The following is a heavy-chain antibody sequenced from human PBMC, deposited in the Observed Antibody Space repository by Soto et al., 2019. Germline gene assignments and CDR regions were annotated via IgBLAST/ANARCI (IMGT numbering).Heavy chain of an antibody. CDR1: GGSVSSGSYY. CDR2: IYYSGST. Sequence: QVQLQESGPGLVKPSETLSLTCTVSGGSVSSGSYYWSWIRQPPGKGLEWIGYIYYSGSTNYNPSLTGRVTLSVDTSKNQFSLKLSSVTAADTAVYYCARDYGDYGYYYGMDVWGQGTTVTVSS. V-gene: IGHV4-61*01. CDR3: ARDYGDYGYYYGMDV. J-gene: IGHJ6*02. D-gene: IGHD4-17*01.